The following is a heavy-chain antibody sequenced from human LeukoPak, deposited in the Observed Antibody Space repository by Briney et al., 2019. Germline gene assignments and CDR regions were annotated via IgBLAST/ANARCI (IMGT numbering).Heavy chain of an antibody. D-gene: IGHD1-26*01. CDR3: ARFTRRYSGDY. CDR2: IKDDGSEE. CDR1: GFNFNNYW. J-gene: IGHJ4*02. V-gene: IGHV3-7*03. Sequence: GGTLRLFCAASGFNFNNYWMSWLRQAPGKGLEGVANIKDDGSEEYYVDSVKGRFTIVRDNAYNSLYLQMNSLRVEDTAIYFCARFTRRYSGDYWGQGTLVSVSS.